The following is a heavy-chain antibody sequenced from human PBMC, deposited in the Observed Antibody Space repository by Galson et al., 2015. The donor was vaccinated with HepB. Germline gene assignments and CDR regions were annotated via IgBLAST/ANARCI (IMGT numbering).Heavy chain of an antibody. CDR3: ARDPERGDGYNFDY. CDR1: GFTVSTNC. D-gene: IGHD5-24*01. J-gene: IGHJ4*02. V-gene: IGHV3-66*01. CDR2: IYSGGNT. Sequence: SLRLSCAASGFTVSTNCMGWVRQAPRKGLEWVSIIYSGGNTYYADSAKGRFTISKDNSKNTVYLQMNNLRAEDTAVYYCARDPERGDGYNFDYWGQGALVTVSS.